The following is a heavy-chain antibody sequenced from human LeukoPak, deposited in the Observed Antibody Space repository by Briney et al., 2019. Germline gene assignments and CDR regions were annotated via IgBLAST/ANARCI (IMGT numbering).Heavy chain of an antibody. CDR3: VVWGEDRGGHRFDF. CDR1: RFTFSSYG. V-gene: IGHV3-33*03. CDR2: IWYDGSNK. D-gene: IGHD2-15*01. J-gene: IGHJ4*02. Sequence: GGSLRLSCAASRFTFSSYGMHWVRQAPGKGLEWVAVIWYDGSNKYYADSVKGRFTISRDNAKNTLYLQMNGLRVEDTAVYYCVVWGEDRGGHRFDFWGQGTLVTVSS.